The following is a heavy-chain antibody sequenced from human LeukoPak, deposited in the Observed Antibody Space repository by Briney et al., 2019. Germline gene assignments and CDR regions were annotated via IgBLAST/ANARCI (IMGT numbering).Heavy chain of an antibody. V-gene: IGHV5-51*01. Sequence: GESLKISCKGSGYSFTSYWIGWVRQMPGKGLEWMGIIYPGDSDTRYSPSFQGQVTISADKSISTAHLQWSSLKASDTAMYYCARHWKYCSSTSCPYYFDYWGQGTLVTVSS. CDR3: ARHWKYCSSTSCPYYFDY. J-gene: IGHJ4*02. D-gene: IGHD2-2*01. CDR2: IYPGDSDT. CDR1: GYSFTSYW.